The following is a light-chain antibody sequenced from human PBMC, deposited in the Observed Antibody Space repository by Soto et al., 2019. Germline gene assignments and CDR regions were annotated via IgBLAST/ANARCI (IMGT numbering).Light chain of an antibody. CDR1: SSDVAGYNY. Sequence: QSALTQPPSASGSPGQSVTISCTGTSSDVAGYNYVSWYQQHPGKAPKLIIYEVSEQPSGVPDRFSGSKSGNTASLTVSGLQAEDEADYYCSSYSTSYFYFFGSGTKVTVL. CDR3: SSYSTSYFYF. CDR2: EVS. J-gene: IGLJ1*01. V-gene: IGLV2-8*01.